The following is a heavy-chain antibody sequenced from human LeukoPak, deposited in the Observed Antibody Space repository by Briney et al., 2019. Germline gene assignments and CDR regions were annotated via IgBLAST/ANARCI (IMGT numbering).Heavy chain of an antibody. J-gene: IGHJ6*03. CDR3: ARAEGEVATILAPYYYYYYMDV. Sequence: GGSLRLSCAASGFTFSTYEMNWVRQAPGKGLEWVSYISSRGSPIYYADSVRGRFTISRDNAKNSLYLQMNSLRAEDTAVYYCARAEGEVATILAPYYYYYYMDVWGKGTTVTISS. D-gene: IGHD5-12*01. CDR2: ISSRGSPI. V-gene: IGHV3-48*03. CDR1: GFTFSTYE.